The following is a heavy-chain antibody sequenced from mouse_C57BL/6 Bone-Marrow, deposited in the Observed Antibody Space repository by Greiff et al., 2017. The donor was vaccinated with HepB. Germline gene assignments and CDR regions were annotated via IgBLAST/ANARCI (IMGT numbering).Heavy chain of an antibody. CDR1: GYTFTSYW. CDR3: ARSDYYGSSVDY. Sequence: QVQLQPPGAELVRPGSSVKLSCKASGYTFTSYWMHWVKQRPIQGLEWIGNIDPSDSETHYNQKFKDKATLTVDKSSSTAYMQLSSLTSEDSAVYYCARSDYYGSSVDYWGQGTTLTVSS. V-gene: IGHV1-52*01. CDR2: IDPSDSET. J-gene: IGHJ2*01. D-gene: IGHD1-1*01.